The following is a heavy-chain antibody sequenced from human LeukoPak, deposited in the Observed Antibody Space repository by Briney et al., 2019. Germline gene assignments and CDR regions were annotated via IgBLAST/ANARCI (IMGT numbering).Heavy chain of an antibody. CDR1: GGSVSSGSYY. CDR3: ARGADLVAAAHNWFDP. Sequence: SETLSLTCTVSGGSVSSGSYYWSWIRQPPGKGLEWIGYIYYSGSTNYNPSLKSRVTISVDTSKNQFSLKLSSVTAADTAVYYCARGADLVAAAHNWFDPWGQGTLVTVSS. CDR2: IYYSGST. D-gene: IGHD2-2*01. J-gene: IGHJ5*02. V-gene: IGHV4-61*01.